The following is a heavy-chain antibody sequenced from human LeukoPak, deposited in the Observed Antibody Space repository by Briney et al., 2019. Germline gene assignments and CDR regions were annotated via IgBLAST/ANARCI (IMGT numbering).Heavy chain of an antibody. D-gene: IGHD4-17*01. V-gene: IGHV3-53*01. Sequence: PGGSLRLSCAASGFTFSNYAMNWVRQAPGKGLEWVSLIHSGGSTYYADSVKGRFTISRDNSKNTLYLQMNGLRAEDTAVYSCATTYGRGALNVWGQGTMVSISS. CDR1: GFTFSNYA. CDR2: IHSGGST. CDR3: ATTYGRGALNV. J-gene: IGHJ3*01.